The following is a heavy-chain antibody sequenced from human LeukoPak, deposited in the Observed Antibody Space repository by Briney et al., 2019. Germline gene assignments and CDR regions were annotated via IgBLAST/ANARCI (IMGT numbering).Heavy chain of an antibody. J-gene: IGHJ5*02. CDR3: AKGYYGSGTYGWFDP. CDR1: GFTFSSSG. V-gene: IGHV3-23*01. Sequence: GGSLRLSCAASGFTFSSSGMSWVRQAPGKGLEWVSTISASGDNTYYADSVKGRFTISRDNSKKKLYLQMNSLRAEDTAVYYCAKGYYGSGTYGWFDPWGQGTLVTVSS. CDR2: ISASGDNT. D-gene: IGHD3-10*01.